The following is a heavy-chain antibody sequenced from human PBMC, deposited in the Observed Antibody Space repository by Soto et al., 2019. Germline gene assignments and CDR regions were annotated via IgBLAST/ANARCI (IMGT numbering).Heavy chain of an antibody. CDR1: GGSLSKYY. J-gene: IGHJ4*02. V-gene: IGHV4-4*07. CDR2: ISTSGHV. CDR3: ARDNLDFWSRYPLDFDS. Sequence: SETLSLTCSVSGGSLSKYYWSWIRQPAGKGLEWIGRISTSGHVVSKASLRSRLTMSVDTSKNHFSLKLTSVTAADTAVYYCARDNLDFWSRYPLDFDSWGQGALVTVSS. D-gene: IGHD3-3*01.